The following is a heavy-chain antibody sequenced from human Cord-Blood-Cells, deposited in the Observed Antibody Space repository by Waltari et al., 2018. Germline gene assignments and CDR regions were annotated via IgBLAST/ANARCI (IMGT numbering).Heavy chain of an antibody. D-gene: IGHD3-22*01. CDR2: IYHSGST. CDR3: NSRSDSSGYYGVDI. Sequence: QVQLQESGPGLVKPSGTLSLTCAVSGGPISSSTWWSWVRPPPGKGLEWIGEIYHSGSTNYNQSLKSRVTISVDKSKNQFSLKLSSVTAADTAVYYCNSRSDSSGYYGVDIWGQGTMVTVSS. CDR1: GGPISSSTW. V-gene: IGHV4-4*02. J-gene: IGHJ3*02.